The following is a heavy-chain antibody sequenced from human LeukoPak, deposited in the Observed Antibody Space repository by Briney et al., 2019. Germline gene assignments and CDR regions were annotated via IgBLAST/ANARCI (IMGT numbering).Heavy chain of an antibody. J-gene: IGHJ6*03. Sequence: ASVKVSCKASGFTFTAYYMHWVRQAPGQGLEWMGWINPNSGGTNYAQKFQGRVTMTRDTSISTAYMELSRLRSDDTAVYYCARGTYYDFWSGYAPLWDYYYYMDVWGKGTTVTVSS. CDR3: ARGTYYDFWSGYAPLWDYYYYMDV. CDR1: GFTFTAYY. CDR2: INPNSGGT. D-gene: IGHD3-3*01. V-gene: IGHV1-2*02.